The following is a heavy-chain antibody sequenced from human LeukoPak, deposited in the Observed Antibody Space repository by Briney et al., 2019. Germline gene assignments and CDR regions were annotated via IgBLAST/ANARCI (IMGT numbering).Heavy chain of an antibody. Sequence: ASVKVSCKASGYTFTSYDMQWVRQAPGQGFEWLGMINPSGGGTNYAQKFQGRVTMTRDTSTSTVYMELSSLRSEDTAVYYCARAITMIVVVIGYWGQGTLVTVSS. CDR1: GYTFTSYD. D-gene: IGHD3-22*01. CDR2: INPSGGGT. J-gene: IGHJ4*02. CDR3: ARAITMIVVVIGY. V-gene: IGHV1-46*01.